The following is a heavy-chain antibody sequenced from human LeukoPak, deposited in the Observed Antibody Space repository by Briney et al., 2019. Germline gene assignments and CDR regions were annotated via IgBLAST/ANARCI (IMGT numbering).Heavy chain of an antibody. Sequence: PSETLSLTCTVSGGSISSGSYYWSWIRQPAGKGLEWIGRIYTSGSTNYNPSLKSRVTISVDTSKNQFSLKLSSVTAADTAVYYCAREGRRGFRYYYYYMDVWGKGTTVTVSS. CDR1: GGSISSGSYY. D-gene: IGHD3-10*01. J-gene: IGHJ6*03. CDR3: AREGRRGFRYYYYYMDV. V-gene: IGHV4-61*02. CDR2: IYTSGST.